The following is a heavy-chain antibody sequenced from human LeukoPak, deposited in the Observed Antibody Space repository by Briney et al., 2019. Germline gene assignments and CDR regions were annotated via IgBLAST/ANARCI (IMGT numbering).Heavy chain of an antibody. CDR2: IKSRGTRGTT. J-gene: IGHJ4*02. Sequence: SLSLSPTAYTITLADFPMSCVPQGPGQELLCLCYIKSRGTRGTTKLPASVKGRFTTSRDDSKSIAYLQRTSLNAEDRAVYYCTRGSGYANLGDYWGQGTLVTVSS. V-gene: IGHV3-49*04. D-gene: IGHD5-18*01. CDR3: TRGSGYANLGDY. CDR1: TITLADFP.